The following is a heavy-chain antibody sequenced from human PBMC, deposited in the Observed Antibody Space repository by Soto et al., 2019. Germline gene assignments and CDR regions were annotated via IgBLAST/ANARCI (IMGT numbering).Heavy chain of an antibody. D-gene: IGHD4-17*01. Sequence: QVQLQESGPGLVKPSGTLSLTCAVSSGSISSSNWWGWVRQPPGKGLEGIGEIYHSGSTNYNPSLKSRVTISVDKSKNQFSLKLSSVTAADTAVYYCARRTVTDYYYYYMDVWGKGTTVTVSS. CDR3: ARRTVTDYYYYYMDV. J-gene: IGHJ6*03. CDR2: IYHSGST. CDR1: SGSISSSNW. V-gene: IGHV4-4*02.